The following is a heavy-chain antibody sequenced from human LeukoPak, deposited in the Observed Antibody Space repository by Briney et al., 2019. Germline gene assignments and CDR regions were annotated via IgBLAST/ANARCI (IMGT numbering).Heavy chain of an antibody. V-gene: IGHV3-53*01. CDR2: IYSGGST. Sequence: PGGSLRLSCAASGFTVSSNYMSWVRQAPGKGLEWVSVIYSGGSTYYAHSVKGRFTISRDNSKNTLYLQMNSLRAEDTAVYYCARVGITKNFDYWGQGTLLSVSS. CDR1: GFTVSSNY. D-gene: IGHD3-10*01. J-gene: IGHJ4*02. CDR3: ARVGITKNFDY.